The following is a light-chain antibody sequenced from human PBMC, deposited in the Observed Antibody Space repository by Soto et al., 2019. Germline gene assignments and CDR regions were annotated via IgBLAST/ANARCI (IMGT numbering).Light chain of an antibody. CDR3: QQYGSSGT. V-gene: IGKV3-20*01. CDR1: QSVSSTY. J-gene: IGKJ1*01. CDR2: GAS. Sequence: EIVLTQSPGTLSLSPGERATLSCRATQSVSSTYLAWYQQRPGQAPRLLIYGASIRATGIPDRCSGSGSGTDFTLTISRLEPEDFAVYYCQQYGSSGTFGQGTKVEIK.